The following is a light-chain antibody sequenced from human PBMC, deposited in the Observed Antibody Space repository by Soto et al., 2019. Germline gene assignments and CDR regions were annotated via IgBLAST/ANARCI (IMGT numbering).Light chain of an antibody. CDR1: SSNIGADYA. CDR3: GTWDTSLRAGV. V-gene: IGLV1-40*01. Sequence: QSVLTQPPSVSGAPGQRVTISCTGSSSNIGADYAVHWYQHLPGTAPKLLITGDTSRPSGVPDRFSGSKSGTSATLGITGLQTGDEADYYCGTWDTSLRAGVFGGGTKVTVL. J-gene: IGLJ2*01. CDR2: GDT.